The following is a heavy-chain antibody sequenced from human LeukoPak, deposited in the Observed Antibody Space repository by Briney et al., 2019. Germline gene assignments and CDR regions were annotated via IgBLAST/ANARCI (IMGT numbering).Heavy chain of an antibody. J-gene: IGHJ4*02. CDR3: ARAGGKFDY. D-gene: IGHD2-15*01. V-gene: IGHV4-34*01. CDR2: INHSGST. Sequence: SETLSLTCAVYGGSFSDYYWSWIRQPPGKGLEWIGEINHSGSTNYNPSLKSRVTISVDTSKNQFSLKLSSVTAADTAVYYCARAGGKFDYWGQGTLVTVSS. CDR1: GGSFSDYY.